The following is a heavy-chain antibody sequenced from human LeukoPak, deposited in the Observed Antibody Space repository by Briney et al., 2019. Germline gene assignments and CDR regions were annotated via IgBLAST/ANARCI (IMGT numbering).Heavy chain of an antibody. Sequence: GGSLRLSCAASGFPFSSYSMNWVRQAPGKGLEWVSYISSLSSIIHYADSVTGRFTISRDNAKNSLYLEMSSLRDEDTAVYYCARDQFYAFDIWGQGTMVTVSS. J-gene: IGHJ3*02. CDR1: GFPFSSYS. CDR2: ISSLSSII. CDR3: ARDQFYAFDI. V-gene: IGHV3-48*02.